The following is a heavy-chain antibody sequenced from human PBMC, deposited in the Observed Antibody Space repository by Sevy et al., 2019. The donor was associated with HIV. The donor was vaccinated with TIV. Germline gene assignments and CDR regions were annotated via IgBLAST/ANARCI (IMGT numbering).Heavy chain of an antibody. D-gene: IGHD2-15*01. V-gene: IGHV4-39*01. CDR2: IYYSGST. CDR3: ARQTLPVVAVAATYWFDP. Sequence: SETLSLTCTVSGGSISSSSYYWGWIRQPPGKGLEWIGSIYYSGSTYYNPSLKSRVTISVDTSKNQFSLKLSSVTAADTAVYYCARQTLPVVAVAATYWFDPWGQGTLVTVSS. CDR1: GGSISSSSYY. J-gene: IGHJ5*02.